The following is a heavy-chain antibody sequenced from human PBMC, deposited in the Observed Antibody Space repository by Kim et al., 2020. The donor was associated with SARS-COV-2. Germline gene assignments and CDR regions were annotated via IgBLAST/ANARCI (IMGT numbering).Heavy chain of an antibody. D-gene: IGHD6-13*01. V-gene: IGHV1-69*01. J-gene: IGHJ4*02. CDR3: ARGSVAAAGSFDY. Sequence: YARKFQGRVTITADAATSTAYMELSSLRSEDTAVYYCARGSVAAAGSFDYWGQGTLVTVSS.